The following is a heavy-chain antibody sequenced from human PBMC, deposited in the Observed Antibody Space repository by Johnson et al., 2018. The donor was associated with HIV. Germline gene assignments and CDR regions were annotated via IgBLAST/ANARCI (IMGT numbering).Heavy chain of an antibody. CDR3: ARSCRDGDTCNAFEI. D-gene: IGHD5-24*01. CDR2: VFSGDNT. Sequence: EVQLVESGGGLVQPGGSLRLSCAASGFTFSSYYMSWVRQAPGKGLEWVSIVFSGDNTYYADSVKGRFTISRDNSKNTLYLQMNSLRAEDTAVYYCARSCRDGDTCNAFEIWGQGTMVTGSA. V-gene: IGHV3-66*01. CDR1: GFTFSSYY. J-gene: IGHJ3*02.